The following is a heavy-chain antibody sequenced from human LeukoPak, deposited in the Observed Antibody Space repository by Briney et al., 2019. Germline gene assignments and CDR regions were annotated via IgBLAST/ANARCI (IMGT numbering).Heavy chain of an antibody. Sequence: GGSLRLSCAASGFTFSIYAMSWVRQAPGKGLEWVSAISGSGSSTYYADSVKGRFTISRDNAKTSLYLQMNSLRAEDTAVYYCVVHSVSSCYWGQGTLVIVSS. D-gene: IGHD1-26*01. CDR3: VVHSVSSCY. V-gene: IGHV3-23*01. J-gene: IGHJ4*02. CDR1: GFTFSIYA. CDR2: ISGSGSST.